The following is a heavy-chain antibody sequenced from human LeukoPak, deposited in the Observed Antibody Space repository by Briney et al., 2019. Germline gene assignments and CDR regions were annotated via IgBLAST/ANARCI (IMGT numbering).Heavy chain of an antibody. J-gene: IGHJ4*02. CDR1: GYTFTSYA. V-gene: IGHV1-3*03. CDR3: ARGLRLGELSSSRFDY. CDR2: INAGNGNT. Sequence: ASVKVSCKASGYTFTSYAMHWVRQAPGQRLEWMGWINAGNGNTKYSQEFQGRVTITRDTSASTAYMELSSLRSEDMVVYYCARGLRLGELSSSRFDYWGQGTLVTVSS. D-gene: IGHD3-16*02.